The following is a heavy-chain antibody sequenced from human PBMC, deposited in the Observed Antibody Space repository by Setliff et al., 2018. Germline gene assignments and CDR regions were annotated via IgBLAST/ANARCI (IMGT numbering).Heavy chain of an antibody. CDR2: ISGSGGST. J-gene: IGHJ3*02. D-gene: IGHD5-12*01. V-gene: IGHV3-23*01. CDR1: GFTFSNYA. Sequence: PGGSLRLSCAASGFTFSNYAMSWVRQAPGKGLEWVSSISGSGGSTYYADSVKGRFTISRDNSNNTLYLQMNSLRAEDMALYYCAKGGRRWLQFDAFDIWGQGTMVTVSS. CDR3: AKGGRRWLQFDAFDI.